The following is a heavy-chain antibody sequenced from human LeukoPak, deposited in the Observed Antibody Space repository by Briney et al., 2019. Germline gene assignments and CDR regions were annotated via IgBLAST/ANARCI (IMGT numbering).Heavy chain of an antibody. CDR3: ARDLQTGLAFDA. CDR1: GFTFSSGT. J-gene: IGHJ3*01. CDR2: LSGSGRLI. Sequence: PWGSLRLSCAASGFTFSSGTMNWVRHAPGKALEWVSSLSGSGRLIWYAGSVKGRFTISRDNAANSLFLQVSSLRVEDTAVYYCARDLQTGLAFDAWGQGTVVTVS. D-gene: IGHD7-27*01. V-gene: IGHV3-21*06.